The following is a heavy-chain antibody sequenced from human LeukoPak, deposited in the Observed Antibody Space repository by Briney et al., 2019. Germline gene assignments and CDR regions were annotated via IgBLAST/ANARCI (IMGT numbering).Heavy chain of an antibody. J-gene: IGHJ4*02. V-gene: IGHV3-48*01. Sequence: QSGGSLRLSCAASGFSFSSYSMNWVRQAPGKGLEWVSYISSSTTTIYYADSVKGRFTISRDNAKNSLYLQVNSLRAEDTAVFYCARTPYDFWSASYSYYFDYWGQGTLVTVSS. CDR2: ISSSTTTI. D-gene: IGHD3-3*01. CDR3: ARTPYDFWSASYSYYFDY. CDR1: GFSFSSYS.